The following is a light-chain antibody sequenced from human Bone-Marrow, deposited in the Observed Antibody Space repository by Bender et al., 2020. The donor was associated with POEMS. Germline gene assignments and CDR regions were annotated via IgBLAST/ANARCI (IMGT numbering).Light chain of an antibody. Sequence: QSVLTQPPSVSGAPGQRVTISCTGSSSNTGSGYDINWYQHLPGTAPKLLIYGYNNRPSGVPDRFSGSKSGTSASLAITGLQAEDEGDYYCAAWDDSLSGRVVFGGGTKLTVL. J-gene: IGLJ2*01. CDR2: GYN. CDR1: SSNTGSGYD. CDR3: AAWDDSLSGRVV. V-gene: IGLV1-40*01.